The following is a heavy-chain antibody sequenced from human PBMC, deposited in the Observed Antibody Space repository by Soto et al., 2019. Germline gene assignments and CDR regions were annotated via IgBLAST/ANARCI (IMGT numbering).Heavy chain of an antibody. CDR2: INSDGSST. Sequence: PGGSLRLSCAASGFTVSSNWMHWVRQAPGKGLVWVSRINSDGSSTSYADSVKGRFTISGDNAKNTLYLQMNSLRAEDTAVYYCARVFVYSSGWYCPDIWGQGTMVTVSS. D-gene: IGHD6-19*01. J-gene: IGHJ3*02. CDR1: GFTVSSNW. V-gene: IGHV3-74*01. CDR3: ARVFVYSSGWYCPDI.